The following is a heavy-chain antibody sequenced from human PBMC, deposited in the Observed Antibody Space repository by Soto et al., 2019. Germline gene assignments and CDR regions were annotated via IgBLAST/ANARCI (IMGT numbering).Heavy chain of an antibody. D-gene: IGHD3-10*01. CDR3: ARGVTMVRGVIMVYYYYGMDV. J-gene: IGHJ6*02. Sequence: ASVKVSCKASGYTFTGYYMHWVRQAPGQVLEWMGWINPNSGGTNYAQKFQGRVTMTRDTSISTAYMELSRLRSDDTAVYYCARGVTMVRGVIMVYYYYGMDVWGQGTTVTVSS. V-gene: IGHV1-2*02. CDR2: INPNSGGT. CDR1: GYTFTGYY.